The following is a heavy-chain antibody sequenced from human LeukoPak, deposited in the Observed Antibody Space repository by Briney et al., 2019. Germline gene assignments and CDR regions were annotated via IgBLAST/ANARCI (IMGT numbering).Heavy chain of an antibody. Sequence: PGGSLRLSCAASGFIFSSYSMNWVRQAPGKGLEWVSSISSSSSYIYYADSVKGRFTISRDKAKNSLYLQMNSLRAEDTAIYYCAREGMVATFDYWGQGTLVTVSS. V-gene: IGHV3-21*01. D-gene: IGHD5-12*01. CDR1: GFIFSSYS. CDR3: AREGMVATFDY. J-gene: IGHJ4*02. CDR2: ISSSSSYI.